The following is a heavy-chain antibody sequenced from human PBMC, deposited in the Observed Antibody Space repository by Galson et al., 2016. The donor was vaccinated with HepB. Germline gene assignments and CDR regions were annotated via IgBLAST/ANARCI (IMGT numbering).Heavy chain of an antibody. J-gene: IGHJ6*02. D-gene: IGHD6-13*01. CDR2: INPTGGST. CDR3: TRAVYSSSWLLYYGMDV. Sequence: SVKVSCKASGYTLTSYYMNWVRQAPGQGLEWMGMINPTGGSTTYAQKFQGRVTMTRDNAKNTLYLQLNSLRGEDTAVYYYTRAVYSSSWLLYYGMDVWGQGTTVTVSS. CDR1: GYTLTSYY. V-gene: IGHV1-46*01.